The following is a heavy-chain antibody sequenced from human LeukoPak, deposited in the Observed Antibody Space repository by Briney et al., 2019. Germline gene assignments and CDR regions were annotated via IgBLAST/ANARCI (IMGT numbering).Heavy chain of an antibody. CDR1: GGTFSSYA. CDR3: ARDRDRGGEDIVVVPAAIRGNWFDP. D-gene: IGHD2-2*01. J-gene: IGHJ5*02. V-gene: IGHV1-69*13. CDR2: IIPIFGTA. Sequence: ASVKVSCKASGGTFSSYAISWVRQAPGQGLEWMGGIIPIFGTANYAQKFQGRVTITADESTSTAYMELSSLRSEDTAVYYCARDRDRGGEDIVVVPAAIRGNWFDPWGQGTLVTVSS.